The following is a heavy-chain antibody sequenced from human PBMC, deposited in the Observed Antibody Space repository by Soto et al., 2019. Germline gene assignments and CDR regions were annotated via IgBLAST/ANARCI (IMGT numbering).Heavy chain of an antibody. CDR1: GFNFNSYT. CDR2: ISSSGYI. J-gene: IGHJ6*02. CDR3: ARVCRGGISSPGGDV. V-gene: IGHV3-21*01. D-gene: IGHD2-15*01. Sequence: GGSLRLSCAASGFNFNSYTINWVRQAPGKRLEWLSSISSSGYIFSTDSVRGRFTISRDNAKNSVYLQINSLRAEDTAVYFCARVCRGGISSPGGDVGGQGPTPTFPS.